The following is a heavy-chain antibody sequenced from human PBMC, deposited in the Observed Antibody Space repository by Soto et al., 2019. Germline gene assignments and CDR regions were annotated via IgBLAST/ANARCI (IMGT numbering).Heavy chain of an antibody. CDR3: ARRTVITGLNDY. CDR1: GGSVSSGNFY. J-gene: IGHJ4*02. Sequence: QVQLQESGPGLVKPSETLSLTCTVSGGSVSSGNFYWNWIRKPPGKPLEWIGYIYYNGNTNYDPSLKGRVTISMDTSKNQFSLKLNSVTAADTAVYYCARRTVITGLNDYWGQGTLVTVSS. V-gene: IGHV4-61*01. CDR2: IYYNGNT. D-gene: IGHD3-22*01.